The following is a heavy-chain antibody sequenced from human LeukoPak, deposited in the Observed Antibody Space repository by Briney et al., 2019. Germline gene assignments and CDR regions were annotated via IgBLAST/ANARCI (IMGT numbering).Heavy chain of an antibody. CDR3: ARDWYYDSSGYSTSYFDY. Sequence: KPGGSLRLSCAASGFTFSSYGMAWVRQAPGKGLEWVSSISSSRSYIYYADSVKGRFTISRDNAKNSLYLQMNSLRTEDTAVYHCARDWYYDSSGYSTSYFDYWGQGTLVTVSS. CDR2: ISSSRSYI. J-gene: IGHJ4*02. D-gene: IGHD3-22*01. CDR1: GFTFSSYG. V-gene: IGHV3-21*01.